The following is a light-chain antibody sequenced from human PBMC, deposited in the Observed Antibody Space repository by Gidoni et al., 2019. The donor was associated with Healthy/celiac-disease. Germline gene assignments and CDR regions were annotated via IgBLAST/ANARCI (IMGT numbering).Light chain of an antibody. J-gene: IGKJ5*01. CDR2: GAS. CDR3: QRYGSSLIT. Sequence: IVLTPSPGTLSLSPGERATLSCRASQSVSSSYSTWYHKNPGPAPRLLNYGASSTATSTPDRSSGRACGTDSTITISRLEHEDVAVYYCQRYGSSLITFGQGTRLEIK. CDR1: QSVSSSY. V-gene: IGKV3-20*01.